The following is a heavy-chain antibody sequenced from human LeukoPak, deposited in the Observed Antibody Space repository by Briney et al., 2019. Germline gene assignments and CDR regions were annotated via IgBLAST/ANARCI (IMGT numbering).Heavy chain of an antibody. CDR1: GGSISSHY. D-gene: IGHD6-13*01. J-gene: IGHJ5*02. CDR2: IYYSGST. V-gene: IGHV4-59*11. CDR3: ARGTYSSRTNWFDP. Sequence: SETLSLTCTVSGGSISSHYWSWIRQPPGKGLEWIGYIYYSGSTNYNPSLKSRVTISADTSKNQFSLKLSSVTAADTAVYYCARGTYSSRTNWFDPWGQGTLVTVSS.